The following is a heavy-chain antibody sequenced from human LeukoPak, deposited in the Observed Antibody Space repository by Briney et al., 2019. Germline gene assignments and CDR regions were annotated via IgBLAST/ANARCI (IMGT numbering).Heavy chain of an antibody. J-gene: IGHJ3*02. D-gene: IGHD3-10*01. CDR2: IIPIFGTA. CDR1: GGTFSSYA. V-gene: IGHV1-69*01. Sequence: ASVKVSCKASGGTFSSYAISWVRQAPGQGLEWMGGIIPIFGTANYAQKFQGRVTITADESTSTAYMELSSLRSEDTAVYYCARAAGLLHRWFGELSIDDAFDIWGQGTMVTVSS. CDR3: ARAAGLLHRWFGELSIDDAFDI.